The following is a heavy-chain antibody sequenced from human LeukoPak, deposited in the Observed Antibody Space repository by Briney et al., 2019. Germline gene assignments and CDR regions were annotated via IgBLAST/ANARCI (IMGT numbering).Heavy chain of an antibody. V-gene: IGHV3-7*05. J-gene: IGHJ5*02. CDR3: ATRGQVFGA. Sequence: PGGSLRLSCVASGFTFSTYWMSWVRQAPGKGLEWVANIKRDGSDKYYVDSVKGRFTISRDNAKNSLYLQMNSLRAEDTAVYYCATRGQVFGAWGQGILVTVSP. D-gene: IGHD3/OR15-3a*01. CDR1: GFTFSTYW. CDR2: IKRDGSDK.